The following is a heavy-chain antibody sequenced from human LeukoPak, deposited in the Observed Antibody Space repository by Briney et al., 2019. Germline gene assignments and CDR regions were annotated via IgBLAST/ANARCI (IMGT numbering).Heavy chain of an antibody. CDR1: GYTFTGYY. J-gene: IGHJ6*03. D-gene: IGHD3-10*01. Sequence: ASVKVSCKASGYTFTGYYMHWVRQAPGQGLEWMGWINPNSGGTNYAQKFQGRVTMTRDTSISTAYMELSRLRSDDTAVYYCARDGGYYGAGGGYMDVWGKGTTVTISS. CDR3: ARDGGYYGAGGGYMDV. V-gene: IGHV1-2*02. CDR2: INPNSGGT.